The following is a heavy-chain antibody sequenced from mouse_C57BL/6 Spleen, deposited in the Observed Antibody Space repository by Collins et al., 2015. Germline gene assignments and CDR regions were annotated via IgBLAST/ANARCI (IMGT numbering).Heavy chain of an antibody. V-gene: IGHV5-6*01. Sequence: EVQLVESGGDLVKPGGSLKLSCAASGFTFSSYGMSWVRQTPDKRLEWVATISSGGSYTYYPDSVKGRSTISRDNAKNTLYLQMSSLKSEDTAMYYCARQRGPSYYAMDYWGQGTSVTVSS. CDR1: GFTFSSYG. CDR3: ARQRGPSYYAMDY. J-gene: IGHJ4*01. CDR2: ISSGGSYT.